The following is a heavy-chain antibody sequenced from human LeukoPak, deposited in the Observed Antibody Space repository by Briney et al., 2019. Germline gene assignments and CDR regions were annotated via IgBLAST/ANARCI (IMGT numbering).Heavy chain of an antibody. CDR1: GFTFRSYS. CDR3: AKGTGYSSGWSPDY. CDR2: ISSDGSTT. Sequence: GGSLRLSCAASGFTFRSYSMNWVRQVPGKGPVWVSQISSDGSTTTYADSVKGRFTTSRDNAKNTLYLQMNSLRAEDTAVYYCAKGTGYSSGWSPDYWGQGTLVTVSS. J-gene: IGHJ4*02. D-gene: IGHD6-19*01. V-gene: IGHV3-74*01.